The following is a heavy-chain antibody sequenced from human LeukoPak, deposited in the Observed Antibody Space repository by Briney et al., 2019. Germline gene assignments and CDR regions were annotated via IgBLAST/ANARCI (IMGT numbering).Heavy chain of an antibody. J-gene: IGHJ1*01. CDR1: GYTFTSYG. Sequence: GASVKVSCKASGYTFTSYGISWVRQAPGQGLEWMGWINPNSGGTNYAQKFQGRVTMTSDTSISTAYMELSRLRSDDTAVYYCARERLGYCSSTSCYTRYFQHWGQGTLVTVSS. V-gene: IGHV1-2*02. CDR3: ARERLGYCSSTSCYTRYFQH. D-gene: IGHD2-2*02. CDR2: INPNSGGT.